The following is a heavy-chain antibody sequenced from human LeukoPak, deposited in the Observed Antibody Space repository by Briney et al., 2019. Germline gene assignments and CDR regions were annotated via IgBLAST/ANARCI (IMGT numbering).Heavy chain of an antibody. CDR3: ARDALTTPGVGAYAFDI. Sequence: ASVKVSCKASGYTFTSYAFRWVRQAPGQGLEWMGWISAYNGNTNYAQNLQGRVTMTTDTSTSTANMELRSLRSDDTAVYYCARDALTTPGVGAYAFDIWGQGTLVTVSS. V-gene: IGHV1-18*01. D-gene: IGHD1-26*01. CDR1: GYTFTSYA. CDR2: ISAYNGNT. J-gene: IGHJ3*02.